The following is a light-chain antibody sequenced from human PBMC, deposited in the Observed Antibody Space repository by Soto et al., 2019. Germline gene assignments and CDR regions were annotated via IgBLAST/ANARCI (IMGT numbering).Light chain of an antibody. CDR1: NSNVGSNT. V-gene: IGLV1-44*01. J-gene: IGLJ2*01. CDR2: TDN. CDR3: AAWDDGLRAVV. Sequence: QSVLTQPPSVSGPPGQRSTISCSGSNSNVGSNTVNWYQQLPGAAPKLLMYTDNQRPSRVPDRFSGSKSGTAASLAISGLLSEDEADYYCAAWDDGLRAVVFGGGTKLTVL.